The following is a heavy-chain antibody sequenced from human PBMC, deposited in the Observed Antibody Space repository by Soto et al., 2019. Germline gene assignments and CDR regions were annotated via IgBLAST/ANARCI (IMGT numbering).Heavy chain of an antibody. V-gene: IGHV4-34*01. J-gene: IGHJ4*02. D-gene: IGHD4-17*01. CDR3: ARGPINYGDYQFDY. Sequence: SQTLSLTWAVYGGSFSGFYWRRIRHPPGKGLEWIGEINHSGSTNYNPSLKSRVTISVDTSKNQLSLKLSSVTAADTAVYYCARGPINYGDYQFDYWGQGTLVTVSS. CDR1: GGSFSGFY. CDR2: INHSGST.